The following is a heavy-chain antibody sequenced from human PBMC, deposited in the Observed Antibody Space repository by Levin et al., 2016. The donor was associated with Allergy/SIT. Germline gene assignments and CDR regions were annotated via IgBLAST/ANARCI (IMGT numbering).Heavy chain of an antibody. D-gene: IGHD2-15*01. CDR2: IYSGGST. Sequence: GESLKISCAASGFTVSSNYMSWVRQAPGKGLEWVSVIYSGGSTYYADSVKGRFTISRDNSKNTLYLQMNSLRAEDTAVYYCARDSRLGYCSGGSCSKDYWGQGTLVTVSS. CDR3: ARDSRLGYCSGGSCSKDY. CDR1: GFTVSSNY. J-gene: IGHJ4*02. V-gene: IGHV3-53*01.